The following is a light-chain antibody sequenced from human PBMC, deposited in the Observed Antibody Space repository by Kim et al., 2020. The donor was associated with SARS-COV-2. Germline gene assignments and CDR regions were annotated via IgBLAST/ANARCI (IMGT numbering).Light chain of an antibody. CDR2: DNN. V-gene: IGLV1-40*01. CDR1: SSTIGADFD. CDR3: QSYDATSGSGV. Sequence: QRVTLTCTGHSSTIGADFDVHWYQQLPGRAPTLLIYDNNRRPSGVSGRFSGSKSGTSASLAITGLQPDDEADYYCQSYDATSGSGVFGGGTQLTVL. J-gene: IGLJ2*01.